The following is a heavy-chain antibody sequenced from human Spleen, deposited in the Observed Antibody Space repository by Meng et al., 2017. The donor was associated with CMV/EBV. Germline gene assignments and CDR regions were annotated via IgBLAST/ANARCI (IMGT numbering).Heavy chain of an antibody. D-gene: IGHD3-10*02. CDR1: GDSVSSNSAA. V-gene: IGHV6-1*01. J-gene: IGHJ4*02. CDR3: ARDWGDVRGGFDF. CDR2: TYYRSKYYN. Sequence: QVQRQRSGPGLVKPPHTLSLTCAISGDSVSSNSAAWNWIRQSPSRGLEWLGRTYYRSKYYNDYALSVKSRITINPDTSKNQFSLQLNSVTPEDTAIYYCARDWGDVRGGFDFWGQGTLVTVSS.